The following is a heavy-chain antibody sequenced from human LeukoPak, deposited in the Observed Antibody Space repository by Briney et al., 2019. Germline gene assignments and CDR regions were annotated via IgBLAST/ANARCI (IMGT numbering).Heavy chain of an antibody. J-gene: IGHJ4*02. CDR3: ARVRNSGFRYVDS. Sequence: GGSLRLSCAASGFTFSSYWMSWVRQAQGKGLEWVANIKQDGSEKYYVDSVKGRFTISRDNAKNSLFLQMNSLRGEDTAVYYCARVRNSGFRYVDSWGQGTLVTVSS. CDR1: GFTFSSYW. V-gene: IGHV3-7*04. D-gene: IGHD5-12*01. CDR2: IKQDGSEK.